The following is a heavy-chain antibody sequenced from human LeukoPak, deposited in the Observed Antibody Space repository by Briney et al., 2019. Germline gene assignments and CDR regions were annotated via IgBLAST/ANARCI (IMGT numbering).Heavy chain of an antibody. Sequence: GGSLRLSCAASGFTFSDYYMSWIRQAPGKGLEWVSYISSSGSTIYYADSVKGRFTISRDNAKNSLYLQMNSLRAEDTAVYYCAKGTSSSCYSAPNYWGQGSLVTVSS. CDR3: AKGTSSSCYSAPNY. CDR1: GFTFSDYY. D-gene: IGHD2-15*01. J-gene: IGHJ4*02. V-gene: IGHV3-11*01. CDR2: ISSSGSTI.